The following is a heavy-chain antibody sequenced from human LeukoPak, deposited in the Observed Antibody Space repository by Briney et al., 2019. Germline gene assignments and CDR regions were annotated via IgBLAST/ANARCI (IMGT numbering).Heavy chain of an antibody. CDR3: ARAPLYSSGWGPAFDI. CDR2: ISAYNGNT. Sequence: ASVKVSCKASGYTFTSYGISWVRQAPGQGLEWMGWISAYNGNTNYAQKLQGRVTMTTDTFTSTAYMELRSLRSDDTAVYYCARAPLYSSGWGPAFDIWGQGTMVTVSS. V-gene: IGHV1-18*01. D-gene: IGHD6-19*01. CDR1: GYTFTSYG. J-gene: IGHJ3*02.